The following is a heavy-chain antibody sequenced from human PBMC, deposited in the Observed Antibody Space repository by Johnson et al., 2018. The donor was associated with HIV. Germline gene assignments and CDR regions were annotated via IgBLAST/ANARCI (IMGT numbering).Heavy chain of an antibody. CDR1: GFTFSDFY. Sequence: QVQLVESGGGLVKPGGSLRLSCAASGFTFSDFYMSWIRQAPGKGPEWLSYISSSGSTKYYVESVKGRFTISRDNAKNSLYLQMDSLRAEDTALYYCARVTGGYYSSSFGNPFDIWGRGTMVTVSS. CDR2: ISSSGSTK. V-gene: IGHV3-11*01. J-gene: IGHJ3*02. CDR3: ARVTGGYYSSSFGNPFDI. D-gene: IGHD6-6*01.